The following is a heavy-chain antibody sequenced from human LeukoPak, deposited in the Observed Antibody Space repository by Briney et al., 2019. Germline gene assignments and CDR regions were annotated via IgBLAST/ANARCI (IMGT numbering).Heavy chain of an antibody. CDR2: ISYDGSNK. CDR1: GFTFSSYA. CDR3: ARVAGWLHNSYYFDY. V-gene: IGHV3-30-3*01. D-gene: IGHD5-12*01. J-gene: IGHJ4*02. Sequence: PGRSLRLSCAASGFTFSSYAMHWVRQAPGKGLEWVAVISYDGSNKYYADSVKGRFTISRDNSKNTLYLQMNSLRAEDTAVYYCARVAGWLHNSYYFDYWGQGTLVTVSS.